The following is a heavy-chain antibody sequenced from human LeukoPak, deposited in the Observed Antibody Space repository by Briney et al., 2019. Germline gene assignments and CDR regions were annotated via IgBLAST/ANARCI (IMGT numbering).Heavy chain of an antibody. CDR1: GGSISSYY. CDR3: GRMEYYFDY. V-gene: IGHV4-59*01. D-gene: IGHD3-3*01. CDR2: IYYSGST. J-gene: IGHJ4*02. Sequence: SETLSLTCTVSGGSISSYYWSWIRQPPGKGLEWIVYIYYSGSTNYNPSLKSRVTMSADTSKNQFSLRLSSVTAADTAVYYCGRMEYYFDYWGQGTLVTVSS.